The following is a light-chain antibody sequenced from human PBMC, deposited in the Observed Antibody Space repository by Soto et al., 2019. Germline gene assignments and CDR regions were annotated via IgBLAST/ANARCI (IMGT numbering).Light chain of an antibody. J-gene: IGKJ5*01. CDR2: GAS. CDR1: QNVGIY. CDR3: QQYHNWPPIT. Sequence: EIVITQSPATLSFSPRERATLSCRASQNVGIYLAWYQQKPGQAPRLLIYGASTRATGIPARFSGSGSGTEFTLTISNLQSEDFAVYFCQQYHNWPPITFGQGTRLEIK. V-gene: IGKV3D-15*01.